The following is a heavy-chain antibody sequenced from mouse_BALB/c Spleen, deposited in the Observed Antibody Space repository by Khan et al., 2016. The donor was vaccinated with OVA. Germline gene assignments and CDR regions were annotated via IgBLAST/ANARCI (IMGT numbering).Heavy chain of an antibody. J-gene: IGHJ3*01. Sequence: QVQLQQSGAELARPGASVKLSCKASGYTFTNYWMQWIKQRPGQGLEWIGAIYLGDGDTRYTQKFKGKATLTADKSSSTAYMQLSSLATDDSAVYYCGRTAGGYDARFAYWGQGTMVTVSA. D-gene: IGHD2-2*01. CDR3: GRTAGGYDARFAY. V-gene: IGHV1-87*01. CDR1: GYTFTNYW. CDR2: IYLGDGDT.